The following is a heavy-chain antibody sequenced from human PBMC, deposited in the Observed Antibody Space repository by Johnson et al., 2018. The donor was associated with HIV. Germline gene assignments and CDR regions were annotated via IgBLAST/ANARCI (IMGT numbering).Heavy chain of an antibody. CDR2: ISYDGSND. Sequence: QEKLVESGGGVVQPGRSLRVSCAASGFTFSSYGMHWVRQAPGKGLEWVAVISYDGSNDHYTDSVKGRFTISRDNSKNTLYLQMNSLRAEDTAVYYCARTLWVGKESAFDIWGQGTMVTVSS. CDR3: ARTLWVGKESAFDI. CDR1: GFTFSSYG. J-gene: IGHJ3*02. D-gene: IGHD3-16*01. V-gene: IGHV3-30*03.